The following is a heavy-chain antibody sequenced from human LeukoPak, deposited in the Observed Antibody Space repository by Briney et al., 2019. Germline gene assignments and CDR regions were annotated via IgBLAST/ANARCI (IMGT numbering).Heavy chain of an antibody. CDR1: GFTFSSYA. CDR3: AKDREEGSSSWYEFDY. Sequence: GGSLRLSCAASGFTFSSYAMSWVRQAPGKGLEWVSAISGSGGSTYYADSVKGRFTISRDNSKNTLYLQMNSLRAEDTAAYYCAKDREEGSSSWYEFDYWGQGTLVTVSS. J-gene: IGHJ4*02. D-gene: IGHD6-13*01. V-gene: IGHV3-23*01. CDR2: ISGSGGST.